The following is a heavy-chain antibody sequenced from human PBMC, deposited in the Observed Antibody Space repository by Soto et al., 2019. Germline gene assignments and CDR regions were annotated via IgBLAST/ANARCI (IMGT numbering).Heavy chain of an antibody. V-gene: IGHV1-2*04. CDR1: GYTFIDYY. CDR3: ARVNGDYPPRGMDV. CDR2: INPRTGGT. J-gene: IGHJ6*02. D-gene: IGHD4-17*01. Sequence: QVQLVQSGAEVRKPGASVKVSCKASGYTFIDYYIYWVRQAPGQGLEWMGWINPRTGGTNFAQKFEAWVTMTRDTSITTAYMGLTRLGSNDTAVYYCARVNGDYPPRGMDVWGQGTTVTVSS.